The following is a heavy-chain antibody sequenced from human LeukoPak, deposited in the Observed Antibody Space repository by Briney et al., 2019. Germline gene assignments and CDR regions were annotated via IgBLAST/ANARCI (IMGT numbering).Heavy chain of an antibody. D-gene: IGHD2-15*01. Sequence: GGSLRLSCEVSGFVVSSKYMSWVRQAPGKGLEWVSMIYSGGSTYYADSVKGRFTISRDNSKNTLYLQMNSLRAEDTAIYYCAKNGDRGAYCSGGSCYPYYYYNMDVWGKGTTVTISS. CDR2: IYSGGST. CDR1: GFVVSSKY. J-gene: IGHJ6*03. V-gene: IGHV3-66*01. CDR3: AKNGDRGAYCSGGSCYPYYYYNMDV.